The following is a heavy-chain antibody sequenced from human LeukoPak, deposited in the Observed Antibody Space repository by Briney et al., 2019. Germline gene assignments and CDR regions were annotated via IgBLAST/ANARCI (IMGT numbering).Heavy chain of an antibody. J-gene: IGHJ4*02. CDR2: IYYSGST. CDR1: GGSISSSSYY. V-gene: IGHV4-39*01. CDR3: ARRRITIFFDY. Sequence: SETLSLTCTVSGGSISSSSYYWGWIRQPPGKGLEWIGSIYYSGSTYYNPSLKSRVTISVDTSKNQFSLKLSSVTAADTAVYYCARRRITIFFDYWGQGTLVTVSS. D-gene: IGHD3-9*01.